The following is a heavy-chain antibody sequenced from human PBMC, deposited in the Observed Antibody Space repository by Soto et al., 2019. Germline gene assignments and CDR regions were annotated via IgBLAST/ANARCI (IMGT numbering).Heavy chain of an antibody. CDR1: GGSLSDYY. J-gene: IGHJ5*02. CDR2: INHRGTA. Sequence: SETLSLTCAVYGGSLSDYYWNWLRQPPGKGLEWIGEINHRGTASYNPSLKSRVDISVDTALTQFSLKLRSVTAADTAIYYCAKYQWNTRAFDPWGPETQVTVSS. CDR3: AKYQWNTRAFDP. V-gene: IGHV4-34*01. D-gene: IGHD6-19*01.